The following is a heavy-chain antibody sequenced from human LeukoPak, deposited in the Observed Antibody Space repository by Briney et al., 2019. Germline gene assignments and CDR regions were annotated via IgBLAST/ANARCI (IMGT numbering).Heavy chain of an antibody. CDR2: ISGSGGST. Sequence: GGSLRLSCAASGFTFSSYAMSWVRQAPEKGLEWVSAISGSGGSTYYADSVKGRFTISRDNSKNTLYLQMNSLRAEDTSVYYCAKDHGFDYDYVWGTYVFDIWGQGTMVTVSS. CDR1: GFTFSSYA. V-gene: IGHV3-23*01. D-gene: IGHD3-16*01. CDR3: AKDHGFDYDYVWGTYVFDI. J-gene: IGHJ3*02.